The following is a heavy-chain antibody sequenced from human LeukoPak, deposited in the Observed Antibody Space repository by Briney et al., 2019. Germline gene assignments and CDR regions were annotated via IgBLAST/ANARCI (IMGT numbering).Heavy chain of an antibody. J-gene: IGHJ3*02. Sequence: PSETLSLTCTVSGGSISSGGYYWSWLRQHPGKGLEWIGYIYYSGSTYYNPSLKSRVTISVDTSKNQFSLKLSSVTAADTAVYYCARDQGDGDYAPAAFGIWGQGTMVTVSS. D-gene: IGHD4-17*01. CDR2: IYYSGST. CDR3: ARDQGDGDYAPAAFGI. CDR1: GGSISSGGYY. V-gene: IGHV4-31*03.